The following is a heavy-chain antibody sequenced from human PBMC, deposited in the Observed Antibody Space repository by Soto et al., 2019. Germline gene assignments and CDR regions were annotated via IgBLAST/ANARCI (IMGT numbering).Heavy chain of an antibody. CDR2: ISAYNGNT. Sequence: QIQLVQSGAEVKKPGASVKVSCKASGYTFSSYHITWVRQAPGQGLEWLGWISAYNGNTNYAQNLQGRVTMTTDPSTSTAYMELRSLRSDDTAVYYCARDLPPVDYWGQGTLVTVSS. CDR1: GYTFSSYH. CDR3: ARDLPPVDY. J-gene: IGHJ4*02. V-gene: IGHV1-18*01.